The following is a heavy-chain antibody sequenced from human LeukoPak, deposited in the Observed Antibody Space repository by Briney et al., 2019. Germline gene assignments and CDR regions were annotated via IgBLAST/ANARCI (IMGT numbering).Heavy chain of an antibody. V-gene: IGHV4-30-2*01. Sequence: PSETLSLTCTVSGGPLSSGGYHWSCIRQPPGKGLEWIGYIYHSGSTYYNPSLKSRVTISVDRSKNQFSLKLSSVTAADTAVYYCARRSSWYDYWGQGTLVTVSS. CDR3: ARRSSWYDY. CDR2: IYHSGST. J-gene: IGHJ4*02. D-gene: IGHD6-13*01. CDR1: GGPLSSGGYH.